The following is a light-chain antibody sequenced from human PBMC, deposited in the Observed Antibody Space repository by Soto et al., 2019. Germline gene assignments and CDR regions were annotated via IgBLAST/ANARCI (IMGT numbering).Light chain of an antibody. CDR2: GND. J-gene: IGLJ1*01. Sequence: QSVLTQPPSGCVAPGQGGTISCTRCRANIGAGYDVHWYQQLPGAAPKLVIFGNDKRSSGVPDRFSGSRSGTSASLAITGLQAVDEADYYGQSYDRRLSGSVVAAGSKVTVL. CDR3: QSYDRRLSGSV. CDR1: RANIGAGYD. V-gene: IGLV1-40*01.